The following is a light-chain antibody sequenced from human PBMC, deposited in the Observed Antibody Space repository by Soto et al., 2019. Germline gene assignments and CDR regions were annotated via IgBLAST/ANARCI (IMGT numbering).Light chain of an antibody. CDR2: RNN. Sequence: QSVLTQPPSASGTPGQRVTISCSGSSSNIGSNYVYWYQQLPGTAPKLLIYRNNQRPSGVPDRFSGSKSGTSASLAISGLRSEDEADYYCAAWDDSLSGYDVFGTGTQLTVL. J-gene: IGLJ1*01. V-gene: IGLV1-47*01. CDR1: SSNIGSNY. CDR3: AAWDDSLSGYDV.